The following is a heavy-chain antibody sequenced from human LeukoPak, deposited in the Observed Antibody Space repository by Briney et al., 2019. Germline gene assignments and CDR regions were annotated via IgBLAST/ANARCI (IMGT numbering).Heavy chain of an antibody. Sequence: GGSLRLSCAASGFTFSSYDMHWVRQAPGKGLEWVAVISYDGSNKYYADSVKGRFTISRDNSKNTLYLQMNSLRAEDTAVYYCAKEFGGYFDYWGQGTLVTVSS. CDR2: ISYDGSNK. CDR1: GFTFSSYD. D-gene: IGHD3-10*01. CDR3: AKEFGGYFDY. V-gene: IGHV3-30*18. J-gene: IGHJ4*02.